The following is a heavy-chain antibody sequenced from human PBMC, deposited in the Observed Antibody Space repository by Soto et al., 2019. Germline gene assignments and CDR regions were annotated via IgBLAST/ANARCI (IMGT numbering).Heavy chain of an antibody. J-gene: IGHJ3*02. CDR3: ARAAMIVEVNAFDI. CDR2: IYYSGST. V-gene: IGHV4-30-4*01. Sequence: SETLSLTCTVSGGSLSSGACSWSWIRQPPGKGLEWIGYIYYSGSTYYNPSLKSRVTIAVDTSKNQFSLKLSSVTAADTAVYYCARAAMIVEVNAFDIWGQGTMVTVSS. CDR1: GGSLSSGACS. D-gene: IGHD3-22*01.